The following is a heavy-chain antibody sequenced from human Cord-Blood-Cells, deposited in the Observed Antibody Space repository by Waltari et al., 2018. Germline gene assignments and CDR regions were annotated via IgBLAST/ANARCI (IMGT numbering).Heavy chain of an antibody. CDR3: ARLDDYGDYYYYGMDV. CDR1: GYSISSGYY. J-gene: IGHJ6*02. Sequence: QVQLQESGPGLVKPSATLSLTCAVSGYSISSGYYCGWIRQPPGKGLEWIGSIYHSGSTYYNPSLKSRVTISVDTSKNQFSLKLSSVTAADTAVYYCARLDDYGDYYYYGMDVWGQGTTVTVSS. CDR2: IYHSGST. D-gene: IGHD4-17*01. V-gene: IGHV4-38-2*01.